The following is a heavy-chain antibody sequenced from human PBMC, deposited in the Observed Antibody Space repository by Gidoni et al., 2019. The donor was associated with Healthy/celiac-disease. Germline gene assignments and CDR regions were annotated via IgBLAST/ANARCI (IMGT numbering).Heavy chain of an antibody. CDR3: ARRVRRAQQLLQNWFDP. CDR2: ST. V-gene: IGHV4-39*01. D-gene: IGHD6-13*01. Sequence: STYYNPSLKSRVTISVDTSKNQFSLKLSSVTAADTAVYYCARRVRRAQQLLQNWFDPWGQGTLVTVSS. J-gene: IGHJ5*02.